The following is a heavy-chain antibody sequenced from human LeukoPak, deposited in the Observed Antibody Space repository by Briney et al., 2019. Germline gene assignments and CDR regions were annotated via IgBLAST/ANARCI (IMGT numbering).Heavy chain of an antibody. Sequence: GGSLRLSCAASGFTFSSYWMSWVRQAPGKGLEWVANIKQDGSEKYYVDSVKGRFTISRDNAKNSLYLQMNSLRAEDTAVYYCARERGYYYDSSGAFDIWGQGTMVTVSS. D-gene: IGHD3-22*01. V-gene: IGHV3-7*01. CDR2: IKQDGSEK. CDR3: ARERGYYYDSSGAFDI. CDR1: GFTFSSYW. J-gene: IGHJ3*02.